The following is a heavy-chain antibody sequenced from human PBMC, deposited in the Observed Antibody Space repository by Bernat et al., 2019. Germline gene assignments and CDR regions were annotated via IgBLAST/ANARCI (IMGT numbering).Heavy chain of an antibody. D-gene: IGHD2/OR15-2a*01. Sequence: EVQVVESGGGLVQPGGSLRLSCAASGFTFSDYWMSWVRQAPGKGLEWVATVKQDGSEKYYVDSVKGRFTISRDNAKNSLYLQMYSLRAEDTAMYYCAKVPLYERSPMNYWGQGTLVTVSS. V-gene: IGHV3-7*03. CDR2: VKQDGSEK. J-gene: IGHJ4*02. CDR1: GFTFSDYW. CDR3: AKVPLYERSPMNY.